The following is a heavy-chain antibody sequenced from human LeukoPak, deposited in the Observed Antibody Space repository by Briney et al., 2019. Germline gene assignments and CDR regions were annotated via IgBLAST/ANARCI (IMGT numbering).Heavy chain of an antibody. Sequence: PSETLSLTCTVSGGSISSYYWSWIRQPPGKGLEWIGYIYDSGSTNYNPSLKSRVTISVDTSKNQFSLKLSSVTAADTAVYYCARGPDVIGSYGWSSAFDYWGQGTLVTVSS. CDR3: ARGPDVIGSYGWSSAFDY. V-gene: IGHV4-59*08. CDR2: IYDSGST. D-gene: IGHD1-26*01. J-gene: IGHJ4*02. CDR1: GGSISSYY.